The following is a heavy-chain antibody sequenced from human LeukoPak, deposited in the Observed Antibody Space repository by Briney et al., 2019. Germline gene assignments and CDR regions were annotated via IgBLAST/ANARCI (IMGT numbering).Heavy chain of an antibody. CDR1: GFTFSSYS. J-gene: IGHJ5*02. D-gene: IGHD6-13*01. CDR3: ARDWRAAAGTLAA. V-gene: IGHV3-21*01. Sequence: PGGSLRLSCAASGFTFSSYSMNWVRQAPGKGLEWVSSISSSSSYIYYADSVKGRFTISRDNAKNSLYLQMNSLRAEDTAVYYCARDWRAAAGTLAAWGQGTLVTVSS. CDR2: ISSSSSYI.